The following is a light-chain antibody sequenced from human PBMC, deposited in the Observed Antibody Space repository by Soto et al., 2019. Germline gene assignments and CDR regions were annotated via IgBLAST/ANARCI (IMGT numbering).Light chain of an antibody. Sequence: EIVLTQSPATQSLSPGERATLSCRASQSVSSYLAWYQHKPGQAPRLLIHDASNRATGISARFSGGGSGTDFTLTISSLEPEDFAVYYCQQRRDWPLTFGGGTKLEIK. CDR1: QSVSSY. J-gene: IGKJ4*01. V-gene: IGKV3-11*01. CDR2: DAS. CDR3: QQRRDWPLT.